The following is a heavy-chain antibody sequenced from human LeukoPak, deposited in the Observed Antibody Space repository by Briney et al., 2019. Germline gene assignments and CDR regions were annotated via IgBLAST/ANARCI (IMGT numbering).Heavy chain of an antibody. CDR1: GFTFSIYW. V-gene: IGHV3-7*03. J-gene: IGHJ4*02. CDR3: AKDFIGYFDY. Sequence: GGALSLSCAAPGFTFSIYWMTRVRQAPGEGVEWVANIKQDGSEKYYVDSVKGRFTISRDNAKNSLLLQMNSLRAEDTAVYYCAKDFIGYFDYWGQGTLVTVSS. D-gene: IGHD3-10*01. CDR2: IKQDGSEK.